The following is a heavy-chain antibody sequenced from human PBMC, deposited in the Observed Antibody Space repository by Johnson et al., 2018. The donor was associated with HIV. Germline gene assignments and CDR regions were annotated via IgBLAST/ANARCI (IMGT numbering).Heavy chain of an antibody. CDR3: ARDRTITGNDPFDI. Sequence: QVQLVESGGGVVQPGRSLRLSCAASGFTFSSYAMHWVRQAPGKGLEWVCGINPRPDSAACADSVKGRFTISRDNAKTSLYLQMNSLRAEDTALYYCARDRTITGNDPFDIWGQGTMVTVSS. CDR2: INPRPDSA. J-gene: IGHJ3*02. V-gene: IGHV3-NL1*01. D-gene: IGHD1-20*01. CDR1: GFTFSSYA.